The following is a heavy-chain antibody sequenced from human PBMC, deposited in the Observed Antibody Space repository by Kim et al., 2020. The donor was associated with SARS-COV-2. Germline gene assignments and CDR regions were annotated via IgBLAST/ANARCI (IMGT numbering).Heavy chain of an antibody. Sequence: ASVKVSCKASGYTFTSYDINWVRQATGQGLEWMGWMNPNSGNTSYAQKFQGRVTMTRNTSISTAYMELSSLRSEDTAVYYCARGDCSSTICYYYYMDVWGKGTTVTVSS. CDR2: MNPNSGNT. D-gene: IGHD2-2*01. J-gene: IGHJ6*03. V-gene: IGHV1-8*02. CDR3: ARGDCSSTICYYYYMDV. CDR1: GYTFTSYD.